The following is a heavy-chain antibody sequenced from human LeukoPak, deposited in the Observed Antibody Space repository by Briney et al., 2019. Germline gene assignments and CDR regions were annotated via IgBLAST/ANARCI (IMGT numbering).Heavy chain of an antibody. Sequence: GGSLRLSCAASGFSFGDYSMTWVRQAPGKGLEWVSYIRSDSSAIYYADSVKGRFTISRDNARKSLYLQMNSLRAEDTAVYYCASREGYYYDSSGIALGIWGQGTLVTVSS. CDR2: IRSDSSAI. CDR1: GFSFGDYS. D-gene: IGHD3-22*01. V-gene: IGHV3-48*01. CDR3: ASREGYYYDSSGIALGI. J-gene: IGHJ4*02.